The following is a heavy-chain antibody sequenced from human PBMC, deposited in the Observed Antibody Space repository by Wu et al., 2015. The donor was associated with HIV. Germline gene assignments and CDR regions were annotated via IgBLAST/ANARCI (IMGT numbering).Heavy chain of an antibody. V-gene: IGHV1-69*13. CDR1: GGSFSNDG. D-gene: IGHD4-17*01. Sequence: QVQLVQSGAEVKKPGSSMIISCKASGGSFSNDGISWVRQAPGQGPEWMGRIIPIYGTTNYPLRFQGRITITADESTSTSNMELTGLTSQDTAIYYCVREARALSTVPGAFDLVGPGDKGHRLL. CDR2: IIPIYGTT. J-gene: IGHJ3*01. CDR3: VREARALSTVPGAFDL.